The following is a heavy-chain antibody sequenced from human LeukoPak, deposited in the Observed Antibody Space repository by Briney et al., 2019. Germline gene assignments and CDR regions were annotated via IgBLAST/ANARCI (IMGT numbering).Heavy chain of an antibody. D-gene: IGHD3-22*01. CDR1: GFTFSDYF. V-gene: IGHV3-11*06. CDR3: ARVNPTNSGFYTY. Sequence: GGSLRLSCAASGFTFSDYFMSWIRQAPEKGLEWLSYIGPSSDNINYADSVKGRFTVSRDNAENSLYLQMNSLRAEDTAVYYCARVNPTNSGFYTYWGQGTLVTVSS. CDR2: IGPSSDNI. J-gene: IGHJ1*01.